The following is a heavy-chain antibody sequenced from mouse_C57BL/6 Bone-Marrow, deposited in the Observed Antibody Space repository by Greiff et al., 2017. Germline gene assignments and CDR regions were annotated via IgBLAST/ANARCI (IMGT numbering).Heavy chain of an antibody. CDR1: GFSLTSYG. D-gene: IGHD2-4*01. Sequence: VQLQQSGPGLVQPSPSLSITCTVSGFSLTSYGVHWVRQSPGKGLEWLGVIWSGGSTDSNAAFISRLSISKDDSKSHVFFKMNSLQADDTAIYYCARNRGLRRRKNAMDYWGQGTSVTVSS. CDR2: IWSGGST. CDR3: ARNRGLRRRKNAMDY. V-gene: IGHV2-2*01. J-gene: IGHJ4*01.